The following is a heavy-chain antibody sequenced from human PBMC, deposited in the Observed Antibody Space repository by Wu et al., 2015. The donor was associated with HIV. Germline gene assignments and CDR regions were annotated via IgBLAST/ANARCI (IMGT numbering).Heavy chain of an antibody. J-gene: IGHJ4*02. V-gene: IGHV1-2*02. Sequence: QVQLVQSGAEVKKPGASVKVSCKASGYTFTGYYMHWVRQAPGQGLEWMGWINPNSGGTNYAQKFQGRVTMTRDTSISTAYMELSRLRSDDTAVYYCARSRGYSYGHNYLYYFDYWARERWSPSPQ. CDR2: INPNSGGT. D-gene: IGHD5-18*01. CDR1: GYTFTGYY. CDR3: ARSRGYSYGHNYLYYFDY.